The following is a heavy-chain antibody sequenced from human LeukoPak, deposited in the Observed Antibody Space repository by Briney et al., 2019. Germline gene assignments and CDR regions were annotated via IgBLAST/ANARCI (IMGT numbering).Heavy chain of an antibody. CDR2: IIPIFGTG. CDR1: GGTFSSYT. V-gene: IGHV1-69*05. J-gene: IGHJ4*02. D-gene: IGHD3-22*01. CDR3: ARREMIVGEAVDY. Sequence: SVKVSCKASGGTFSSYTISWVRQAPGQGLEWMGRIIPIFGTGNYAQKFQGRVTITTDESTSTADMERSSLRSEDTAVYYCARREMIVGEAVDYWGQGTLVTVSS.